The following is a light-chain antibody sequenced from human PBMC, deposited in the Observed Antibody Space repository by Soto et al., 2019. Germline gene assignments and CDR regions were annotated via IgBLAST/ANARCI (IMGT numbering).Light chain of an antibody. CDR1: SSGVGRYNL. CDR3: CSYAGDYVYV. CDR2: EVT. Sequence: QSVLTQPASVSGSPGQSITISCTGTSSGVGRYNLVSWYQHHPGKAPRLIIYEVTKRPSGVSTRLSGSKSGNTASLTISGLQAEDEAEYYCCSYAGDYVYVFGTGTKVTV. J-gene: IGLJ1*01. V-gene: IGLV2-23*02.